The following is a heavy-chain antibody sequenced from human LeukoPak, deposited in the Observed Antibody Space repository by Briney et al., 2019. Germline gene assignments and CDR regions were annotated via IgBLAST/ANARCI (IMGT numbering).Heavy chain of an antibody. CDR2: IHRSGSP. J-gene: IGHJ4*02. Sequence: SETLSLTCTVSLDSTTSNFWSWVRQPPGKGLEWIGEIHRSGSPNYNPSLQSRVTISIDRSRNQIVLELSSVTAADTAVYYCARDIRGGFNPGAYSGQGLLVTVSS. CDR1: LDSTTSNF. D-gene: IGHD1-14*01. CDR3: ARDIRGGFNPGAY. V-gene: IGHV4-4*02.